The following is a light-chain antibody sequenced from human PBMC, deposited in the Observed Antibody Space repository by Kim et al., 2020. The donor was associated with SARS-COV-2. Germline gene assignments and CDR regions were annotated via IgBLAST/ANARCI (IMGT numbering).Light chain of an antibody. CDR3: QSYDASSVV. CDR2: EDN. J-gene: IGLJ7*01. V-gene: IGLV6-57*01. CDR1: TGTIANNY. Sequence: NFMLTQPHSVSESPGNTVTISCTRSTGTIANNYVQWYQHRPGSSPTTVIFEDNRRPSGVPARFSGSIDSSSNSASLTISGLKTEDEADYYWQSYDASSVVCGGGTQLTVL.